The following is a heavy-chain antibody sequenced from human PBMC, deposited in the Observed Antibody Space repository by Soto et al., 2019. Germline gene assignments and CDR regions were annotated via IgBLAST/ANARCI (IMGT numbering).Heavy chain of an antibody. CDR2: MSPNSGDT. V-gene: IGHV1-8*01. D-gene: IGHD2-15*01. J-gene: IGHJ6*02. CDR3: ARGVDAGMDV. CDR1: VYSLTSYD. Sequence: SVKVSCRSSVYSLTSYDINLVRQAAGQGLEWMGWMSPNSGDTGYGKTFQGRVTMTRETSTTTAYMELSRLRSEDTAVYFCARGVDAGMDVWGQGTTGTVSS.